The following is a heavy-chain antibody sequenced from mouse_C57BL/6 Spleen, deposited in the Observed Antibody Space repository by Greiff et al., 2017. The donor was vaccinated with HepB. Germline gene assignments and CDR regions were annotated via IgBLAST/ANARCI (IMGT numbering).Heavy chain of an antibody. Sequence: VQLQESGAELVRPGASVKLSCKASGYTFTDYYINWVKQRPGQGLEWIARIYPGSGNTYYNEKFKGKATLTAEKSSSTAYMQLSSLTSEDSAVYFCASSIYYDYDPFAYWGQGTLVTVSA. D-gene: IGHD2-4*01. CDR2: IYPGSGNT. J-gene: IGHJ3*01. V-gene: IGHV1-76*01. CDR1: GYTFTDYY. CDR3: ASSIYYDYDPFAY.